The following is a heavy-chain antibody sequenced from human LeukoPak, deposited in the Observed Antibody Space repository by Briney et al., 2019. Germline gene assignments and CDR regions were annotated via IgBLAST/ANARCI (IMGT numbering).Heavy chain of an antibody. V-gene: IGHV1-2*02. CDR1: GYTFTGYY. CDR2: INPNSGGT. J-gene: IGHJ4*02. CDR3: ARVGYCSSTSCYRGRFDY. Sequence: ASVKVSCKASGYTFTGYYMHWVRQAPGQGLEWMGWINPNSGGTNYAQKFQGRVTMTRDTSISTAYMELSRLRSDDTAVYYCARVGYCSSTSCYRGRFDYWGQGTLVTVSS. D-gene: IGHD2-2*01.